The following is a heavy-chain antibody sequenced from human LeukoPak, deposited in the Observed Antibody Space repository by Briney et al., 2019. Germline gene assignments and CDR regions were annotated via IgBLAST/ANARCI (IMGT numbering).Heavy chain of an antibody. CDR1: GGSISSSSYY. V-gene: IGHV4-39*01. J-gene: IGHJ5*02. Sequence: SSETLSLTCTVSGGSISSSSYYWGWIRQPPGKGLEWIGSIYYSGSTYYNPSLKSRATISVDTSKNQFSLKLSSVTAADTAVYYCARLVEPHNWFDPRGQGTLVTVSS. CDR2: IYYSGST. CDR3: ARLVEPHNWFDP. D-gene: IGHD2-2*01.